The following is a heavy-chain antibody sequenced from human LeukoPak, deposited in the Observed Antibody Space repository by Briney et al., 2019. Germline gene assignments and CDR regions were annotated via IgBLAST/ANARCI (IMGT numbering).Heavy chain of an antibody. Sequence: SETLSLTCTVSGGSISSYYWSWIRQPAGKGLEWIGRIYTSGSTNYNPSLKSRVTMSVDTSKNQFSLKLSSVTAADTAVYYCAREGYCGGDCYYGVDYWGQGTLVTVSS. J-gene: IGHJ4*02. D-gene: IGHD2-21*01. V-gene: IGHV4-4*07. CDR3: AREGYCGGDCYYGVDY. CDR2: IYTSGST. CDR1: GGSISSYY.